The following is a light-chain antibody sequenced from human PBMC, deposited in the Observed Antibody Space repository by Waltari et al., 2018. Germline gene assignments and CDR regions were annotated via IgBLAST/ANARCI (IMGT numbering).Light chain of an antibody. V-gene: IGKV3-11*01. CDR2: DAS. CDR3: QQRSNWPLT. J-gene: IGKJ4*01. CDR1: QSIDNF. Sequence: EVVLTQSPATLSLSPGEGATLSCRASQSIDNFLAWYQQRPGQAPRHLIFDASNRATGIPARFSGSGSGTDFTLTISGLEPEDFAVYYCQQRSNWPLTFGGGTKVEMK.